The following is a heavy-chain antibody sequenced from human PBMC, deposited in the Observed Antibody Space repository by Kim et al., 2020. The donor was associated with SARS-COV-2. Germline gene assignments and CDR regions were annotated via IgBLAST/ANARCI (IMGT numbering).Heavy chain of an antibody. Sequence: GGSLRLSCAASGFIFSNCVMHWVRQAPGKGLEWVAFTSYDESEKYYADSVQGRFTISRDNSKNTLYLQMNSLRAEDTAVYYCANEWDLRAFDIWGQGTMVTVSS. D-gene: IGHD1-26*01. CDR1: GFIFSNCV. CDR2: TSYDESEK. CDR3: ANEWDLRAFDI. V-gene: IGHV3-30*18. J-gene: IGHJ3*02.